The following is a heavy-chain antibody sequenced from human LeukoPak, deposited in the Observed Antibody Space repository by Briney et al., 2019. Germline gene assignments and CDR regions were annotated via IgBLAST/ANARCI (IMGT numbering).Heavy chain of an antibody. CDR1: GFTFSSYA. J-gene: IGHJ3*02. V-gene: IGHV3-23*01. Sequence: GGSLRLSCAASGFTFSSYAMSWVRQAPGKGLEWVSAISGSGTSTYYADSVKGRFTISRDNSKNTLYLQMNGLRAEDTAVYYCVKGFVIWGYSDESGGQEIWGQGTMVTVSS. D-gene: IGHD2/OR15-2a*01. CDR2: ISGSGTST. CDR3: VKGFVIWGYSDESGGQEI.